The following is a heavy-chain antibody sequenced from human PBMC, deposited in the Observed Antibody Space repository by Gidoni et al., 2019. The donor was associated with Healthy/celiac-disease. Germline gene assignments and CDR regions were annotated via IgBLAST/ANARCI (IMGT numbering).Heavy chain of an antibody. CDR3: ARQPLYYGSGRYDY. CDR2: IIPICGTA. J-gene: IGHJ4*02. V-gene: IGHV1-69*01. CDR1: GGTVSSYA. D-gene: IGHD3-10*01. Sequence: QVQLVQSGPEVNKPGSSVKFSCKASGGTVSSYAIRWVRQAPGQGLEWMGGIIPICGTANYAQKFQGRVTITADESTSTAYMELSSLRSEDTAVYYCARQPLYYGSGRYDYWGQGTLVTVSS.